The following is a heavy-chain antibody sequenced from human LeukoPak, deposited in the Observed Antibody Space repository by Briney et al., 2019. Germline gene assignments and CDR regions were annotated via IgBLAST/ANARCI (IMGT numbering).Heavy chain of an antibody. V-gene: IGHV3-23*01. J-gene: IGHJ5*02. CDR1: GFTVSSNY. CDR2: ITGSGEST. CDR3: ARDANNTNWYNWFDP. D-gene: IGHD1-1*01. Sequence: GGSLRLSCAASGFTVSSNYMSWVRQSPQKGLEWVSAITGSGESTKYAESVKGRFTISRDNSKNTLYLQMSSLRSEDTAVYYCARDANNTNWYNWFDPWGQGTLVTVSS.